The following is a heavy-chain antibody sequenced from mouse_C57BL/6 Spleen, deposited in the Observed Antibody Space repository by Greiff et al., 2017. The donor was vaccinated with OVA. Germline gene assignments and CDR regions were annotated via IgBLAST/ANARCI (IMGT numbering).Heavy chain of an antibody. CDR1: GYTFTDYY. CDR3: ARSAGYYFDY. CDR2: IYPGSGNT. J-gene: IGHJ2*01. Sequence: QVQLKESGAELVRPGASVKLSCKASGYTFTDYYINWVKQRPGQGLEWIARIYPGSGNTYYNEKFKGKATLTAEKSSSTAYMQLSSLTSEDSAVYFCARSAGYYFDYWGQGTTLTVSS. V-gene: IGHV1-76*01. D-gene: IGHD1-2*01.